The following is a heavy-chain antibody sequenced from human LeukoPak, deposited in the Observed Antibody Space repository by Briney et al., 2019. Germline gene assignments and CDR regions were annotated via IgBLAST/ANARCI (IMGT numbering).Heavy chain of an antibody. CDR2: IYYSGST. Sequence: SETLSLTCTVSGGSINKYYWSWIRQPPGKGLEWIGYIYYSGSTNYNPSLKSRVTISVDTSKNQFSLKLSSVTAADTAVYYCARDWYYRDSSGYHWYFDLWGRGTLVTVSS. V-gene: IGHV4-59*01. CDR3: ARDWYYRDSSGYHWYFDL. CDR1: GGSINKYY. J-gene: IGHJ2*01. D-gene: IGHD3-22*01.